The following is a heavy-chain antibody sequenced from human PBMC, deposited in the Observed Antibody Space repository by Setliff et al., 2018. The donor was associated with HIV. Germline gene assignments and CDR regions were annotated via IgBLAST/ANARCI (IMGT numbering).Heavy chain of an antibody. Sequence: ASVKVSCKASGSTFTSYAMNWVRQAPGQGLEWMGWINTNTGNPTYAQGFTGRFVFSLDTSVSTAYLQISSLKAEDTAVYYCARDESDSLYYMDYYYMDVWGKGTTVTVSS. V-gene: IGHV7-4-1*02. J-gene: IGHJ6*03. CDR1: GSTFTSYA. CDR3: ARDESDSLYYMDYYYMDV. D-gene: IGHD3-10*01. CDR2: INTNTGNP.